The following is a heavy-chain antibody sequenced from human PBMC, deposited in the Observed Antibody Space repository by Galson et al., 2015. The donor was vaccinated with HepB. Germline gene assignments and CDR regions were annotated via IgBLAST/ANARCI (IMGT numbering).Heavy chain of an antibody. Sequence: SLRLSCAASGFTFSSYGMHWVRQAPGKGLEWVAFIRYDGSNKYYADSVKGRFTISRDNSKNTLYLQMNSLRAEDTAVYYCAKDRIHDILTGYRRFDYWGQGTLVTVSS. CDR1: GFTFSSYG. V-gene: IGHV3-30*02. CDR2: IRYDGSNK. D-gene: IGHD3-9*01. J-gene: IGHJ4*02. CDR3: AKDRIHDILTGYRRFDY.